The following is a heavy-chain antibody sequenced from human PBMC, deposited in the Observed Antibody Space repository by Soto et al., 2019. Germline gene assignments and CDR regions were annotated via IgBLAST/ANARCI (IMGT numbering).Heavy chain of an antibody. CDR1: GGSISNYY. CDR2: IYTSGST. J-gene: IGHJ5*02. D-gene: IGHD1-26*01. V-gene: IGHV4-4*07. Sequence: SETLSLTCTVSGGSISNYYWSWIRQPAGNGLVWIGRIYTSGSTSYNPSLKSRVTMSVDTSKNQFSLKLSSVTAADTAVYFCAREEGDSATYGNNWFDPWGQGTLVTVSS. CDR3: AREEGDSATYGNNWFDP.